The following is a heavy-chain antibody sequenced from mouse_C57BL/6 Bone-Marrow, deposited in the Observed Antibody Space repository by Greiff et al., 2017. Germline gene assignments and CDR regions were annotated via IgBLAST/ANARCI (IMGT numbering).Heavy chain of an antibody. Sequence: EVNVVESGGGLVQPGGSLKLSCAASGFTFSDYYMYWVRPTPEKRLAWVAYISTGGGSTYYPDTVKGRFTISRDNAKNTLYLQLSRLKSEDTAVYYCASPYYYGSSWYFDVGGTGTTVTVAS. D-gene: IGHD1-1*01. CDR2: ISTGGGST. CDR3: ASPYYYGSSWYFDV. CDR1: GFTFSDYY. V-gene: IGHV5-12*01. J-gene: IGHJ1*03.